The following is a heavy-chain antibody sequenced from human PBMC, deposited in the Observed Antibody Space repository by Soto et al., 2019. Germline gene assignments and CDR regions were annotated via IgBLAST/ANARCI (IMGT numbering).Heavy chain of an antibody. CDR1: GFTFSSSA. Sequence: PGGSLRLSCAASGFTFSSSAMSWVRQAPGKGLEWVSASSGSGGSTYYADSVKGRLTISRDNSKNTLYLQMNSLRAEDTAVYYCAKESHGLPLMSHFDYWGQGTLVTVSS. J-gene: IGHJ4*02. CDR2: SSGSGGST. D-gene: IGHD5-18*01. CDR3: AKESHGLPLMSHFDY. V-gene: IGHV3-23*01.